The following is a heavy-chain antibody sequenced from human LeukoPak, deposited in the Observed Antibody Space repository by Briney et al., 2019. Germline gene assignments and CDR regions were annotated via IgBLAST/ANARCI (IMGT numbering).Heavy chain of an antibody. CDR3: AARGYSGYGAVVY. V-gene: IGHV1-69*02. CDR1: GGTFSSYT. Sequence: GVSVKVSCKASGGTFSSYTISWVRQAPGQGLEWMGRIIPILGIANYAQKFQGRVTITADKSTSTAYMELSSLRSEDTAVYYCAARGYSGYGAVVYWGQGTLVTVSS. CDR2: IIPILGIA. D-gene: IGHD5-12*01. J-gene: IGHJ4*02.